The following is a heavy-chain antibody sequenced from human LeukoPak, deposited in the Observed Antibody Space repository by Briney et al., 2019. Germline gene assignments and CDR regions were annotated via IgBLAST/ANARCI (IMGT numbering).Heavy chain of an antibody. CDR3: ARLFGRAYYDSSGYYLWEGFDY. CDR2: IYYSGST. D-gene: IGHD3-22*01. J-gene: IGHJ4*02. Sequence: SETLSLTCTVSGGSISSYYWSWIRQPPGKGLEWIGYIYYSGSTNYNPSLKSRVTISVDTSKNQFSLKLSSVTAADTAVYYCARLFGRAYYDSSGYYLWEGFDYWGQGTLVTVSS. V-gene: IGHV4-59*08. CDR1: GGSISSYY.